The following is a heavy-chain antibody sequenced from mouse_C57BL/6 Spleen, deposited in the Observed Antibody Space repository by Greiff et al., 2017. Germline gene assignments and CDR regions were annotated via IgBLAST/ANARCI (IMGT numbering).Heavy chain of an antibody. CDR3: ARSHYSNLYYAMDD. CDR1: GFSLSASGMG. D-gene: IGHD2-5*01. J-gene: IGHJ4*01. V-gene: IGHV8-12*01. Sequence: QVTLKVSGPGILQSSQTLSLTCSFSGFSLSASGMGVSWIRPPSGKGLEWLAHLYWDDDKRYTPSLKRRLTISTDTSKNQVILKITHVSTADTDTYSGARSHYSNLYYAMDDWGQGTSVTVSS. CDR2: LYWDDDK.